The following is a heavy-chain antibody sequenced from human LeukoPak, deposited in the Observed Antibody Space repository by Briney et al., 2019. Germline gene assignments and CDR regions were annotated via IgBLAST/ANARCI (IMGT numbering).Heavy chain of an antibody. D-gene: IGHD1-26*01. J-gene: IGHJ4*02. CDR2: IYPGDSDT. CDR1: GYNFTNYW. V-gene: IGHV5-51*01. CDR3: ARRRDLYSGSYYPFDY. Sequence: GASLKISFKASGYNFTNYWIAWVRPMPGKGLECMGIIYPGDSDTRYSPSFQGQVNISADKSIRTAYLQWNSLKASDTAMYYCARRRDLYSGSYYPFDYWGQGTLVTVSS.